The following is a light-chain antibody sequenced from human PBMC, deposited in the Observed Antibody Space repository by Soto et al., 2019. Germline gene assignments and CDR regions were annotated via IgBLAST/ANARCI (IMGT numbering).Light chain of an antibody. CDR1: QSISTW. V-gene: IGKV1-5*03. CDR3: MQGLQTPRT. J-gene: IGKJ2*01. Sequence: DIQMTQSPSTLSASVGDRVTITCRASQSISTWLAWYQQEPGKAPKLLIHKASSLQSGVPSRFSGSGSGTDFTLKISRVEAEDVGVYYCMQGLQTPRTFGQGTKLEIK. CDR2: KAS.